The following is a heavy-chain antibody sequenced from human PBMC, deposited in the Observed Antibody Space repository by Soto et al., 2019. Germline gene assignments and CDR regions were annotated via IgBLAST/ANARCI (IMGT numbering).Heavy chain of an antibody. V-gene: IGHV4-59*08. CDR2: LSYSGST. CDR1: GASISGYH. CDR3: ARGFSIDWYTYYFDY. D-gene: IGHD3-3*02. J-gene: IGHJ4*02. Sequence: SETLSLTCTVSGASISGYHWSWIRQPPGKGLECLGYLSYSGSTNYNPSLKSRVTMSIDTSKNQFSLKLNSVTAADTAVYYCARGFSIDWYTYYFDYWGQGPLVTVS.